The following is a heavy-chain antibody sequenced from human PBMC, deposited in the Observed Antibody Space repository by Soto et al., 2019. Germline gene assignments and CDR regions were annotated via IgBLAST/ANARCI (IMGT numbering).Heavy chain of an antibody. Sequence: SETLSLTCTVSGGSVSSDDYYWSWIRQPPGKGLEWVGDIYYKGSTYYNSSLKSRVTISVDTSKNHVSLKLSSVTAADTAVYYCVEVQQFVATLDDWGQGTPVTVSS. CDR2: IYYKGST. CDR1: GGSVSSDDYY. J-gene: IGHJ4*02. V-gene: IGHV4-30-4*01. D-gene: IGHD6-6*01. CDR3: VEVQQFVATLDD.